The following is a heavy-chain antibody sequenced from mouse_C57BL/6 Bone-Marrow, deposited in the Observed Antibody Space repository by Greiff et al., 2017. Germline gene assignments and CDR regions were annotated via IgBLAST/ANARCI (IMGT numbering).Heavy chain of an antibody. CDR3: ARQEYYGSSWFAY. D-gene: IGHD1-1*01. V-gene: IGHV5-12*01. CDR1: GFTFRDYY. Sequence: EVPLVESGGGLVQPGGSLKLSCAASGFTFRDYYMYWVRQPPEKRLEWVAYISNGGGSTYYPDTVKGRFTLSRENAKNTLYRQMRRLKSEDTAMYYCARQEYYGSSWFAYWGQGTLVTGSA. CDR2: ISNGGGST. J-gene: IGHJ3*01.